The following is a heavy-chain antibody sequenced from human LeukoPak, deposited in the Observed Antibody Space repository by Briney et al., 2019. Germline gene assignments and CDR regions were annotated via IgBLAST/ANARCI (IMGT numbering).Heavy chain of an antibody. V-gene: IGHV4-38-2*02. CDR2: IYHTGST. CDR1: GYAISSGYF. D-gene: IGHD1-7*01. Sequence: SETLSLTCTVSGYAISSGYFWGWIRQPPGKGLEWIGSIYHTGSTYYNPSLKSRVTISVDTSKNQFSLKLSSVTAADAAVYYCARDGGYNWNYWALDYWGQGTLVTVSS. J-gene: IGHJ4*02. CDR3: ARDGGYNWNYWALDY.